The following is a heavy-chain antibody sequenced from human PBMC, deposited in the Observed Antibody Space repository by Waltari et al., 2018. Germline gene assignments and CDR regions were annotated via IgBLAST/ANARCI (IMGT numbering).Heavy chain of an antibody. CDR2: ISVGSATI. D-gene: IGHD3-10*01. J-gene: IGHJ6*02. CDR3: ARAGEFRSYYYAMDV. Sequence: EVQLVESGGGLVQSGGSLRLSCATSGFTFSFYDMHWVRQAPGKGLEWLSYISVGSATIYYADSVKGRFSISRDDARNSLFLEINSLRAEDSAVYYCARAGEFRSYYYAMDVWGQGTAVSVSS. V-gene: IGHV3-48*03. CDR1: GFTFSFYD.